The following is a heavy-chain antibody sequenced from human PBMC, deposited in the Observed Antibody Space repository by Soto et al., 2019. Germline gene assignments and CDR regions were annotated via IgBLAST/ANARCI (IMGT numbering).Heavy chain of an antibody. CDR3: ARAQQQLVLFDY. CDR1: GFTFSDYY. D-gene: IGHD6-13*01. Sequence: PGGSLRLSCAASGFTFSDYYMSWIRQAPGKGLEWVSYISSSSSYTNYADSVKGRFTISRDNAKNSLYLQMNSLRAEDTAVYYCARAQQQLVLFDYWGQGTLVTVSS. CDR2: ISSSSSYT. V-gene: IGHV3-11*06. J-gene: IGHJ4*02.